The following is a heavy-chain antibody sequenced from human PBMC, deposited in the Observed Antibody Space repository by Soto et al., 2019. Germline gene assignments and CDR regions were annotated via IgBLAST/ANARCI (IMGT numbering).Heavy chain of an antibody. CDR3: ADSSTIFGVVKTNAAFDI. D-gene: IGHD3-3*01. CDR1: GYTLTELS. CDR2: FDPEDGVT. V-gene: IGHV1-24*01. Sequence: GASVKVSCKVSGYTLTELSMHWVRQAPGKGLEWMGGFDPEDGVTIYAQKFQGRVTMTEDTSTDTAYMELSSLRSEDTAVYYCADSSTIFGVVKTNAAFDIWGQGTMVTVSS. J-gene: IGHJ3*02.